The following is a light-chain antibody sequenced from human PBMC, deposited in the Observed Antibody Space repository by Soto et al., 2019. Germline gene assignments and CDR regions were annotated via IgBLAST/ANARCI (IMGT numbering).Light chain of an antibody. CDR1: SSDIGTYNY. V-gene: IGLV2-14*01. CDR3: SSYTTSRTLNVV. CDR2: EVS. Sequence: QSVLTQPASVSGSPGQSITISCTGTSSDIGTYNYVSWYQQHPGKAPKLMIYEVSNRPSGVSNRFSGSKSGNTASLTISGLQAEDAADYYCSSYTTSRTLNVVFGGGNKVT. J-gene: IGLJ2*01.